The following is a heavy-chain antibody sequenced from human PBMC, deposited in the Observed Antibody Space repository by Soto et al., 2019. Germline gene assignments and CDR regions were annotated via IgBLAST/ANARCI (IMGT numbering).Heavy chain of an antibody. V-gene: IGHV1-69*18. J-gene: IGHJ5*02. CDR1: GGTFSSYA. Sequence: QVQLVQSGAEVKKPGSSVKVSCKASGGTFSSYAISWVRQAPGQGLEWMGRIIPIFGTANYAQKFQGRVTITADESTSTAYMELSSLRSEDTALYYCATYRRGYSGYDYKRWFDPWGQGTLVTVSS. D-gene: IGHD5-12*01. CDR3: ATYRRGYSGYDYKRWFDP. CDR2: IIPIFGTA.